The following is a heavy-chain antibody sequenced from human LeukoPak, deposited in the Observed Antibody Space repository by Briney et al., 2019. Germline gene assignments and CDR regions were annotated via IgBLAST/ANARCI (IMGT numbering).Heavy chain of an antibody. Sequence: ASVEVSCKASGYTFTSYYMHWVRQAPGQGLEWMGIINPSGGSTSYAQKFQGRVTMTRDTSTSTVYMELSSLRSEDTAVYYCARGASSGYYYDYFDYWGQGTLVTVSS. CDR2: INPSGGST. V-gene: IGHV1-46*01. D-gene: IGHD3-22*01. CDR3: ARGASSGYYYDYFDY. J-gene: IGHJ4*02. CDR1: GYTFTSYY.